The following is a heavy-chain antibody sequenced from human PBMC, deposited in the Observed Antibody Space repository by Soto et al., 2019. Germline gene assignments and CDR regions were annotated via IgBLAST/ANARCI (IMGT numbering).Heavy chain of an antibody. D-gene: IGHD3-16*02. V-gene: IGHV4-34*01. CDR3: ARGVRHPRYSWNWFDP. CDR1: GGSFSGYY. Sequence: QVQLQQWGAGLLKPSETLSLTCAVYGGSFSGYYWSWIRQPPGKGLEWIGEINHSGSTNYNPSLKRLVPISVDTSKNPFSLTLSSVTAADTAVYYCARGVRHPRYSWNWFDPWGQGTLVTVSS. J-gene: IGHJ5*02. CDR2: INHSGST.